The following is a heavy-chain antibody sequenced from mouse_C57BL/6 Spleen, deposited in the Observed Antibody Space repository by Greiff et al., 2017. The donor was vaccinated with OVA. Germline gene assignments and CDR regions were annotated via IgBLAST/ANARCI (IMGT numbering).Heavy chain of an antibody. Sequence: VQLQQSGAELVRPGASVKLSCTASGFNIKDDYMHWVKQRPEQGLEWIGWIDPENGDTEYASKFQGKATITADTSSNTAYLQLSSLTSEDTAVYYCTTWLYDYAEAYWGQGTLVTVSA. CDR2: IDPENGDT. D-gene: IGHD2-4*01. J-gene: IGHJ3*01. CDR3: TTWLYDYAEAY. V-gene: IGHV14-4*01. CDR1: GFNIKDDY.